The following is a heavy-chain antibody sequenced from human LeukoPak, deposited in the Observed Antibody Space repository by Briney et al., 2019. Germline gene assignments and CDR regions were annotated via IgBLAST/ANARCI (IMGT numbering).Heavy chain of an antibody. CDR3: ARALGSYLDY. Sequence: SETLSLTCAVSGGSISSGGYSWSWIRQPLGKGLEWIGYIYHSGSTYYNPSLKSRVTISVDRSKNQFSLKLSSVTAADTAVYYCARALGSYLDYWGQGTLVTVSS. CDR2: IYHSGST. CDR1: GGSISSGGYS. J-gene: IGHJ4*02. V-gene: IGHV4-30-2*01.